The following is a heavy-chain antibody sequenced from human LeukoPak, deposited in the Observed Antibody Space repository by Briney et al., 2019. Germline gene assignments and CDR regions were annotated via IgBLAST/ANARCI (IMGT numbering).Heavy chain of an antibody. CDR2: IIPIFGTA. CDR1: GGTFSSYA. CDR3: AREDCSSTSCYRDAYYFDY. J-gene: IGHJ4*02. D-gene: IGHD2-2*01. V-gene: IGHV1-69*05. Sequence: SVKVSCKASGGTFSSYAISWVRQAPGQGLEWMGGIIPIFGTANYAQKFQGRVTITTDESTSTAYMELSSLRSEDTAVYYCAREDCSSTSCYRDAYYFDYWGQGTLVTVSS.